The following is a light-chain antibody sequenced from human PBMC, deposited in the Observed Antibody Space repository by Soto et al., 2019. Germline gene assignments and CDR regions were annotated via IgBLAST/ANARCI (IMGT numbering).Light chain of an antibody. CDR1: SFNVGSNY. CDR2: DNI. CDR3: GTWDDSLNAGV. J-gene: IGLJ2*01. V-gene: IGLV1-51*01. Sequence: QAVVTQPPSMSAAPGQKVTISCSGSSFNVGSNYVSWYQQLPGTAPKLLIYDNIRRPSGIPDRLSGSKSGTSATLGITGLQTGDEADYYCGTWDDSLNAGVFGGGTKVTVL.